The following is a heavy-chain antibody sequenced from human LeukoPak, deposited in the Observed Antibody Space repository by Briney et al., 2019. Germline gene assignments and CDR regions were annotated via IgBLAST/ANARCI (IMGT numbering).Heavy chain of an antibody. CDR3: ARGESSGWYGDFDY. D-gene: IGHD6-19*01. CDR1: GFTFSSYS. CDR2: ISSTSSYT. Sequence: PGGSLRLSCAASGFTFSSYSMNWVRQAPGKGLEWVLSISSTSSYTFYTDSVKGRFTISRDNAKNSLYLQMNSLRAEDTAVYYCARGESSGWYGDFDYWGQGTLVTVSS. V-gene: IGHV3-21*01. J-gene: IGHJ4*02.